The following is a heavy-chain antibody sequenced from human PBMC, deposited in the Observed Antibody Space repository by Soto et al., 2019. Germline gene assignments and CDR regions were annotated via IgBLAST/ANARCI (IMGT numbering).Heavy chain of an antibody. J-gene: IGHJ4*02. V-gene: IGHV1-3*04. Sequence: QVQLVQSGAEVKKPGASVRVSCKASGYPFASFLINWVRQAPGQRLEWMGWINTDNGNTKYSQKFQGRVTITRDTSASTAYMELSSLISEDTAVYYCAREMPGYWTGPFDYWGQGTLVTVSS. D-gene: IGHD6-13*01. CDR1: GYPFASFL. CDR3: AREMPGYWTGPFDY. CDR2: INTDNGNT.